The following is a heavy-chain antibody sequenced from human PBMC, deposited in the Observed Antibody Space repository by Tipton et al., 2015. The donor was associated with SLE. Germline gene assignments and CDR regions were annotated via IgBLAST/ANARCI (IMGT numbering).Heavy chain of an antibody. CDR3: AKGNSWYSEYFQH. J-gene: IGHJ1*01. D-gene: IGHD6-13*01. V-gene: IGHV3-23*01. Sequence: SLRLSCAASGFTFSSYAMSWVRQAPGKGLEWVSTFSGSGGTTYYADSVNGRFTISRDNSKNTLYLQMSGLRAEDTAVYYCAKGNSWYSEYFQHWGQGTLVTVSS. CDR1: GFTFSSYA. CDR2: FSGSGGTT.